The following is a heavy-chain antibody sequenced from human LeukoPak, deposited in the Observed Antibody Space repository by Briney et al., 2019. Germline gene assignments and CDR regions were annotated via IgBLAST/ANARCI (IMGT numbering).Heavy chain of an antibody. CDR2: ISGSGDVT. J-gene: IGHJ4*02. V-gene: IGHV3-23*01. Sequence: GGSLRLSCVASGFTFSSYAMSWVRQAPGKGLEWVSAISGSGDVTYYADSVKGRFTISRDNSKNTLYLQMNSLRADDTAVYYCAKEGGLVFDYWGQGTLVTVSS. D-gene: IGHD6-19*01. CDR1: GFTFSSYA. CDR3: AKEGGLVFDY.